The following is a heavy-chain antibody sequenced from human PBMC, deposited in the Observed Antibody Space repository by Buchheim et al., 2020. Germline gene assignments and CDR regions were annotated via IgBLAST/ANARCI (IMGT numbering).Heavy chain of an antibody. CDR2: IDPSDSYI. V-gene: IGHV5-10-1*03. D-gene: IGHD2-21*02. Sequence: EVQLVQSGAEVKKPGESLRISCKGSGYSFTSYWVSWVRQMPGKGLEWMGLIDPSDSYINYSPSFQGHVTISADKSISTAYLQWSSLKASDTAMYYCAALHPPSDSRYYYYYGMDVWGQGTT. CDR1: GYSFTSYW. CDR3: AALHPPSDSRYYYYYGMDV. J-gene: IGHJ6*02.